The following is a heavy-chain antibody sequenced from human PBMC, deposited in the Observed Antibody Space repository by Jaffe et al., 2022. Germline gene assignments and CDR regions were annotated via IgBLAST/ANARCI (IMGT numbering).Heavy chain of an antibody. J-gene: IGHJ3*02. CDR3: AKPTESYGDHTNDAFDI. CDR2: LYYSGNT. D-gene: IGHD4-17*01. CDR1: GGSISSYS. V-gene: IGHV4-59*01. Sequence: QVRLQESGPGLVKPSETLSLTCAVSGGSISSYSWSWIRQPPGKGLEWIGYLYYSGNTYYSPSLEGRVTISLDRSKNHLSLKLTSVTAADTAVYYCAKPTESYGDHTNDAFDIWGHGTMVTISS.